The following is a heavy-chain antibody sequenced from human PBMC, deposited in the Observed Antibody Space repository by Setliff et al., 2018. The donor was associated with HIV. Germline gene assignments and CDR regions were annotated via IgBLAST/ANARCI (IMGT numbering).Heavy chain of an antibody. CDR1: GYTFTSFA. J-gene: IGHJ4*02. Sequence: GASVKVSCKASGYTFTSFAIHWVRQAPGHGLEWMGWINAGNGDTEYSQKFQGRVTIDRDTSATTAYMELRSLRSEDTAVHYCARDGWELDRGRADYFDYWGQGALVTVSS. V-gene: IGHV1-3*01. CDR3: ARDGWELDRGRADYFDY. CDR2: INAGNGDT. D-gene: IGHD3-10*01.